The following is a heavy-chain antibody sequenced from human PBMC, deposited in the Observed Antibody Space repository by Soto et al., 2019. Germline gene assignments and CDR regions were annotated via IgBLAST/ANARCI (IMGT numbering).Heavy chain of an antibody. Sequence: SETLSLTCTVSGGSISSCSYYWGWVRQPPGKGLECIGSVYCSGRTYYNPSLKSRVTISVDTSKNQFSLKLSSVTAADTAVYYCANTYYDILTGYHDAFDIWGQGTMVT. D-gene: IGHD3-9*01. CDR1: GGSISSCSYY. V-gene: IGHV4-39*01. CDR3: ANTYYDILTGYHDAFDI. J-gene: IGHJ3*02. CDR2: VYCSGRT.